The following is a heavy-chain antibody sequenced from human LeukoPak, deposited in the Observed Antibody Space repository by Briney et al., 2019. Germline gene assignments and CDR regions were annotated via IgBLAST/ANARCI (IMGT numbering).Heavy chain of an antibody. CDR1: GGSFSGYY. D-gene: IGHD3-3*01. V-gene: IGHV4-34*01. CDR3: AGVGDFWSGYYLSYFDY. Sequence: SETLSLTCAVYGGSFSGYYWSWIRQPPGKGLEWIGEINHSGSTNYNPSLKSRVTISVDTSKNQFSLKLSSVTAADTAVYYCAGVGDFWSGYYLSYFDYWGQGTLVTVSS. J-gene: IGHJ4*02. CDR2: INHSGST.